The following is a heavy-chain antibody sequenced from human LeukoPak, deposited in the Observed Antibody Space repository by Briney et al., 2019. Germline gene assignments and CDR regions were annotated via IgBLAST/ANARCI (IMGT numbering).Heavy chain of an antibody. V-gene: IGHV3-30-3*01. CDR1: GFTFSGYA. J-gene: IGHJ4*02. Sequence: PGRSLRLSCAASGFTFSGYAMHWVRQAPGKGLERVAVISYDGSNKYYADSVKGRFTISRDNSKNTLYLQMNSLRAEDTAVYYCARVFAYYYDSTGISPPPHFDYWGQGTLVTVSS. CDR2: ISYDGSNK. CDR3: ARVFAYYYDSTGISPPPHFDY. D-gene: IGHD3-22*01.